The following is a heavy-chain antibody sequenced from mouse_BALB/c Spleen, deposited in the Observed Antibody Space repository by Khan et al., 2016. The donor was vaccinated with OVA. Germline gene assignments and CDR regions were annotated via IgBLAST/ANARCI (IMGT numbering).Heavy chain of an antibody. D-gene: IGHD2-14*01. CDR3: ARRTRGYAMDN. Sequence: QMQLEESGAELARPGASVKMSCKASGYTFTSNTMHWVKQRPGQGLEWIGYINPRSSYTNYNQKFKDKATFTADKSSSTAYMQLSSLTSEDSAVYYCARRTRGYAMDNWGQGTSVTVSS. CDR2: INPRSSYT. V-gene: IGHV1-4*01. CDR1: GYTFTSNT. J-gene: IGHJ4*01.